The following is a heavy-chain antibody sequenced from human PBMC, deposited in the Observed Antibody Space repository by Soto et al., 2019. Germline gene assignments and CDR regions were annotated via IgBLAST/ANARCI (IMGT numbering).Heavy chain of an antibody. D-gene: IGHD6-13*01. J-gene: IGHJ5*02. CDR3: ARDPDFIAAADNWFDP. CDR1: GGTFSSYA. CDR2: IIPIFGTA. Sequence: ASVKVSCTASGGTFSSYAISWVRQAPGQGLEWMGGIIPIFGTANYAQKFQGRVTITADESTSTAYMELSSLRSEDTAVYYCARDPDFIAAADNWFDPWGQGTLVTVSS. V-gene: IGHV1-69*13.